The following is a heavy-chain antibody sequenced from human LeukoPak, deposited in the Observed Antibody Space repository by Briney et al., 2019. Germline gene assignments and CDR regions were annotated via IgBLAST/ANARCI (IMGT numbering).Heavy chain of an antibody. D-gene: IGHD4-17*01. CDR2: IYYTGST. J-gene: IGHJ4*02. Sequence: SETLSLTCAVSGGSISGYYWSWIRQPPGKGLEWIGYIYYTGSTNYNPSLRSRVTTSVDTSKNQFSLKLRSVTAADTAVYYCVRGVGNYGFSTIYYFDYWGQGTLVTVSS. CDR3: VRGVGNYGFSTIYYFDY. V-gene: IGHV4-59*01. CDR1: GGSISGYY.